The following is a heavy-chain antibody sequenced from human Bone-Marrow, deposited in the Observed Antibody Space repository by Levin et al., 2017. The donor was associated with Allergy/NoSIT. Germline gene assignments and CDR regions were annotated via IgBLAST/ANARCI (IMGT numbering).Heavy chain of an antibody. Sequence: TGGSLRLSCAASGFTFNDYAMSWVRQAPGKGLEWVSTISGTGGSTYYADSVKGRFTISRDNSKNTLYLQMNSLRVEDTALYYCAKWEGATGIYYAITYYCFDNWGQGTLVTVSS. J-gene: IGHJ4*02. CDR1: GFTFNDYA. V-gene: IGHV3-23*01. CDR2: ISGTGGST. D-gene: IGHD1-26*01. CDR3: AKWEGATGIYYAITYYCFDN.